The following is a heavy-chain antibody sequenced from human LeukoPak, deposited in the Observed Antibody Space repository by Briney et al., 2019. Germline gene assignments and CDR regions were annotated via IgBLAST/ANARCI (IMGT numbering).Heavy chain of an antibody. CDR3: AKNNGSSVRESSHYYYYLDV. CDR1: GFIFSTYG. V-gene: IGHV3-30*02. D-gene: IGHD5-12*01. CDR2: IRYDGSNT. J-gene: IGHJ6*03. Sequence: PGGSLILSCAASGFIFSTYGMHWVRQAPGKGLEWVAFIRYDGSNTYYIDSAKGRFAISRDNSKNTLYLQMNNLRAEDTALYYCAKNNGSSVRESSHYYYYLDVWGKGTTVIVSS.